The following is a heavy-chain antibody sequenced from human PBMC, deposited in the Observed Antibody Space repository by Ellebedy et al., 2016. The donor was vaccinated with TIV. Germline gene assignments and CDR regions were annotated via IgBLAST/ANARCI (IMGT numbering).Heavy chain of an antibody. V-gene: IGHV4-59*01. CDR1: GGSISPYH. CDR3: VRDVYGDYVFDY. Sequence: MPSETLSLTCSVSGGSISPYHWSWIRQPPRKGLEWIGYISYNGDTNYNPSLKSRATISLDTSKNQFSLRLRYVTAADTAVYYCVRDVYGDYVFDYWGQGTRVNVSS. CDR2: ISYNGDT. D-gene: IGHD4-17*01. J-gene: IGHJ4*02.